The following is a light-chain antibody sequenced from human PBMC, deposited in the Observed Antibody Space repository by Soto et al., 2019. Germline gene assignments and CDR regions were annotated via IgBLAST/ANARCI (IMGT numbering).Light chain of an antibody. CDR2: GAS. J-gene: IGKJ1*01. V-gene: IGKV3-15*01. CDR1: QSVNSN. Sequence: EILMTQSLATLSVSPGEGATLSCRASQSVNSNLAWYQQKPGQAPRLLIYGASIRATGIPARFGGSGSGTDFTLTISSLQSEDFAVYYCQQYNNWWTFGQGTKVEIK. CDR3: QQYNNWWT.